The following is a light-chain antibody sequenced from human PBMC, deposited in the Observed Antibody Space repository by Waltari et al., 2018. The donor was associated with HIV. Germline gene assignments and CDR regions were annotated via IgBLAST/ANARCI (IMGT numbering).Light chain of an antibody. V-gene: IGLV3-10*01. CDR1: ALPIKY. CDR2: EAN. CDR3: FSPDSSGDHYV. Sequence: SYALTQPTSVSVSPGQTAKITCSGDALPIKYAYWYQQESGQAPKLVIYEANKRHTEIPERFSDSSSGTVATLTISGAQAEDEAYYYCFSPDSSGDHYVFGTGTRVTVL. J-gene: IGLJ1*01.